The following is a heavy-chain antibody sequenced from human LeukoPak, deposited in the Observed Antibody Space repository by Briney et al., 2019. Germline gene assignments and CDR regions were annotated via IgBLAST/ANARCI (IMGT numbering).Heavy chain of an antibody. D-gene: IGHD4-17*01. V-gene: IGHV5-51*03. CDR1: GYSFSTYW. J-gene: IGHJ4*02. CDR3: TRLIGGDSRDY. CDR2: IYPGDSDT. Sequence: GESLKISCKGSGYSFSTYWIGWVRQMPGKGLEWMGIIYPGDSDTRYSPSLQGQVTISADKSISTAYLQWSTLKASDTAMYYCTRLIGGDSRDYWGQGTLVTVSS.